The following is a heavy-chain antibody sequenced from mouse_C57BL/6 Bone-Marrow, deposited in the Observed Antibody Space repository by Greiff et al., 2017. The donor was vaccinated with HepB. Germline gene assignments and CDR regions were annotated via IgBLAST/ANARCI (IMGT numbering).Heavy chain of an antibody. Sequence: EVQGVESGGGLVQPGGSMKLSCVASGFTFSNYWMNWVRQSPEKGLEWVAQIRLKSDNYATHYAESVKGRFTISRDDSKSSVYLQMNNLRAEDTGIYYCTALYYDYDWFAYWGQGTLVTVSA. V-gene: IGHV6-3*01. CDR2: IRLKSDNYAT. CDR3: TALYYDYDWFAY. CDR1: GFTFSNYW. D-gene: IGHD2-4*01. J-gene: IGHJ3*01.